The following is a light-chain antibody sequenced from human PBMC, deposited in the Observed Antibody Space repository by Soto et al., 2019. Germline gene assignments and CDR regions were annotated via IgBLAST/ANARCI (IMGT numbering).Light chain of an antibody. CDR1: QSVSNN. CDR2: GAS. Sequence: EIVMPQSPATLSVSPGERATLSCRASQSVSNNFAWYQQKPGQTPRLLIYGASTRATGIPVRFSGSGSGTAFTLTITSLQSEYFAVYYCQQYNNWSPFSFGQGTMLEFK. CDR3: QQYNNWSPFS. J-gene: IGKJ2*01. V-gene: IGKV3-15*01.